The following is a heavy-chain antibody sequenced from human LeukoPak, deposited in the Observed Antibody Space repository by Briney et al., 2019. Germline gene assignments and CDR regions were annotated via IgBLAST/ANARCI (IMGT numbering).Heavy chain of an antibody. D-gene: IGHD5-12*01. CDR2: INHSGST. CDR3: ARNYIEAGAGAFDI. CDR1: GGSFSGYY. Sequence: SEALSLPCAVYGGSFSGYYWSWIRQPPGKGLEWIGEINHSGSTNYNPSLKSRVTISVDTSKNQFSLKMPSVTAADTAVYYCARNYIEAGAGAFDIWGRGTMVTVSS. V-gene: IGHV4-34*01. J-gene: IGHJ3*02.